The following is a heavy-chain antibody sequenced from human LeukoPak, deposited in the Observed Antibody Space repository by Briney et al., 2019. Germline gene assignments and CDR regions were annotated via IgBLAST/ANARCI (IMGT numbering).Heavy chain of an antibody. V-gene: IGHV3-74*01. CDR1: GFTFSGYW. D-gene: IGHD1-1*01. CDR2: ITADGTGA. J-gene: IGHJ4*02. Sequence: GGSLRLSCAASGFTFSGYWMHWVRQAPGKGLVWVARITADGTGAIYADSVRGRLTISRDNAKNSLYLQMNSLRAEDTAVYYCARTGRRNDYWGQGTLVTVSS. CDR3: ARTGRRNDY.